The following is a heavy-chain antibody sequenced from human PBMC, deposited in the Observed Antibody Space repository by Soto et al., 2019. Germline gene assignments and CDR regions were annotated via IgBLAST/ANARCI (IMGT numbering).Heavy chain of an antibody. CDR1: GGSFRPNY. CDR2: IYFGGTT. J-gene: IGHJ4*02. V-gene: IGHV4-59*08. D-gene: IGHD2-21*02. CDR3: VRRHGLTVDAYY. Sequence: SETLSLTCSLSGGSFRPNYWSWIRQSPGKGLEWIGYIYFGGTTSYNPSLKSRVTISLETSKNQFSLRLNSVTAADTAVYYCVRRHGLTVDAYYWGQGTLVTVSS.